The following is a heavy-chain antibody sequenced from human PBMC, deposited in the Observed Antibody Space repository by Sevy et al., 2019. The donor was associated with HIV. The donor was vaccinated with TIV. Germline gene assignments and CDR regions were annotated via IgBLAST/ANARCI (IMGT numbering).Heavy chain of an antibody. CDR3: ATTKDYYDSSGSPFDY. CDR2: FDPEDGET. V-gene: IGHV1-24*01. D-gene: IGHD3-22*01. CDR1: GYTLTQLY. Sequence: ASVKVSCKVSGYTLTQLYMHWVRQAPGKGLEWMGSFDPEDGETLYAQKFQGRVTMTEDTSTDTAYMELRSLRSEDTAVYYCATTKDYYDSSGSPFDYWGQGTLVTVSS. J-gene: IGHJ4*02.